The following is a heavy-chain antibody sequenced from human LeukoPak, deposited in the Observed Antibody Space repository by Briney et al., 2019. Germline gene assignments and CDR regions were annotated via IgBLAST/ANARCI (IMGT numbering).Heavy chain of an antibody. CDR3: ARHAYRAAAGTSLRFDY. CDR2: IYYSGST. V-gene: IGHV4-59*08. CDR1: GGSISSYY. D-gene: IGHD6-13*01. Sequence: SETLSLTCTVSGGSISSYYWSWIRQPPGKGLEWIGYIYYSGSTNYNPSLKCRVTISVDTSKNQFSLKLSSVTAADTAVYYCARHAYRAAAGTSLRFDYWGQGTLVTVSS. J-gene: IGHJ4*02.